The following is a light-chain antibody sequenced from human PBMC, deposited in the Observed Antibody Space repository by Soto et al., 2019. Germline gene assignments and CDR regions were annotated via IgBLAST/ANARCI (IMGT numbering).Light chain of an antibody. Sequence: QSVLTQPPSASGSPGQLVTISCTGTSSNVGGYNFVSWYQQHPGKAPKLMIYEVSKRPSGVPDRFSGSKSGNTASLTVSGLQADDEADYYCSSFAVNNNLVFGGGTKVTVL. J-gene: IGLJ2*01. CDR2: EVS. CDR3: SSFAVNNNLV. CDR1: SSNVGGYNF. V-gene: IGLV2-8*01.